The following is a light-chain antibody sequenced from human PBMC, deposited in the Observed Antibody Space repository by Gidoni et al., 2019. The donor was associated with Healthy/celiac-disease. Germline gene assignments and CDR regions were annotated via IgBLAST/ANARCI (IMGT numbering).Light chain of an antibody. J-gene: IGKJ1*01. CDR3: MQAIQTPWT. V-gene: IGKV2-28*01. CDR2: LGS. CDR1: QSLLHSNGYNY. Sequence: EIVMTQSPLSLPVTRGEPASLSCRSSQSLLHSNGYNYLDWYLQKPGQSPQLLIYLGSNRASGVPDRFRGSGSGTDFTLKISRVEAEDVGVYYCMQAIQTPWTFGQGTKVEIK.